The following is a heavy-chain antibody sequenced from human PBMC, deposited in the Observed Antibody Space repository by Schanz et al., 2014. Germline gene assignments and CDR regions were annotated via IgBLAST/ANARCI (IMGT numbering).Heavy chain of an antibody. CDR2: ISYHGSER. V-gene: IGHV3-30*18. Sequence: QVQLVESGGGVVQPGRSLRLSCAGSGFSFSDYGMHWVRQAPGRGLEWVAVISYHGSERYYADSVKGRFTISRDNSKNTLHLQMNSLRAEDTAVYHCAKDLPAVAVAPLMTGLYDSWGQGTLVTVSS. CDR3: AKDLPAVAVAPLMTGLYDS. J-gene: IGHJ4*02. D-gene: IGHD6-19*01. CDR1: GFSFSDYG.